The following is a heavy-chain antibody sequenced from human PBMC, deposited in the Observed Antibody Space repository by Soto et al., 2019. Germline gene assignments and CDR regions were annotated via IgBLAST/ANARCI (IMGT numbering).Heavy chain of an antibody. CDR2: IYYSGST. D-gene: IGHD2-8*01. CDR1: GGSISSGGYY. J-gene: IGHJ6*03. Sequence: SETLSLTCTVSGGSISSGGYYWSWIRQHPGEGLEWIGYIYYSGSTYYNPSLKSRVTISVDTSKNQFSLKLSSVTAADTAVYYCARALDCTNGVCYSLGYYYMDVWGKGTTVTVSS. CDR3: ARALDCTNGVCYSLGYYYMDV. V-gene: IGHV4-31*03.